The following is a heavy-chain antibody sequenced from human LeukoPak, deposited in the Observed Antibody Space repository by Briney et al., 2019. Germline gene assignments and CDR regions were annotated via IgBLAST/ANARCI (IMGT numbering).Heavy chain of an antibody. CDR1: GFTFSVAA. V-gene: IGHV3-23*01. CDR2: IGASGEST. Sequence: PGGSLRLSCAASGFTFSVAAMRWLREAAGRGLEGVSLIGASGESTYYEDSEGGWFTISRDNSKNTLSLQMNSPKVADTAMYFCAKDIPLSTWGLGTMVTVSS. J-gene: IGHJ3*01. CDR3: AKDIPLST. D-gene: IGHD3-16*02.